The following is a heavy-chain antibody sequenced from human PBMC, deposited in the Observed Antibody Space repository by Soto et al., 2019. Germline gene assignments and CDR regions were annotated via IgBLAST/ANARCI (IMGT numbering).Heavy chain of an antibody. CDR1: GFAFNDFA. CDR3: AKGASHAPFEK. V-gene: IGHV3-23*01. Sequence: PGGSLRLSCAASGFAFNDFAMNWVRQAPGKGPEWLSTISGSGDKTLHSDSVKGRFNISRDNSNNKMFLQMNSLRAEDTAIYYCAKGASHAPFEKWGRGTLVTVSS. CDR2: ISGSGDKT. J-gene: IGHJ4*02.